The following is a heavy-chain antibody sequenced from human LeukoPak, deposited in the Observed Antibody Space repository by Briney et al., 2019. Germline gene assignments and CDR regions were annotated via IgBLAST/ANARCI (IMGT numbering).Heavy chain of an antibody. V-gene: IGHV4-38-2*02. CDR2: IYHSGST. D-gene: IGHD2-2*01. CDR3: ARDAVVPASLLDY. Sequence: SETLSLTYTVSGYSISSGYYWGWIRQPPGKGLEWIGSIYHSGSTYYNPSLKSRVTISVDTSKNQFSLKLTSVTAADTAVYYCARDAVVPASLLDYWGQGTLVTVSS. J-gene: IGHJ4*02. CDR1: GYSISSGYY.